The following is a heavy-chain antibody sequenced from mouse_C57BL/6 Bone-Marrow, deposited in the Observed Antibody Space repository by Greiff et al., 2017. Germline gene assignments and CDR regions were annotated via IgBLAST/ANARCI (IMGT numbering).Heavy chain of an antibody. D-gene: IGHD2-4*01. V-gene: IGHV1-59*01. Sequence: QVQLQQPGAELVRPGTSVKLSCKASGYTFTSYWMHWVKQRPGQGLEWIGVIDPSDSYTNYNQKFKGKATLTVDTSSSTAYMQLSSLTSEDSAVYYCARRIRAYWGQGTWVTVSA. CDR2: IDPSDSYT. CDR3: ARRIRAY. J-gene: IGHJ3*01. CDR1: GYTFTSYW.